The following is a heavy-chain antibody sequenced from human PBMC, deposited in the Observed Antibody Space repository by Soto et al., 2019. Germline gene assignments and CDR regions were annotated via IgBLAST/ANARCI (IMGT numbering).Heavy chain of an antibody. CDR3: ARRFDSSIVRDWYFDL. J-gene: IGHJ2*01. Sequence: PGESLKISCQSSGYTFSNYWIGWVRQMPGKGLEWMGIMFPGDSDIRYSPSFQGQVTISADKSIRTAYLQWSSLKASDTAMYYCARRFDSSIVRDWYFDLWGRGTLVTVSS. CDR2: MFPGDSDI. D-gene: IGHD3-22*01. CDR1: GYTFSNYW. V-gene: IGHV5-51*01.